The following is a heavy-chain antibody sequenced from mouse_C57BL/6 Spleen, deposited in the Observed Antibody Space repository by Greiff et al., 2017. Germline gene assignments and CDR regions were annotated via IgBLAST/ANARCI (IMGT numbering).Heavy chain of an antibody. CDR3: AIYYDYDEGLYAMDY. D-gene: IGHD2-4*01. Sequence: VKLMESGAELARPGASVKLSCKASGYTFTSYGISWVKQRTGQGLEWIGEIYPRSGNTYYNEKFKGKATLTADKSSSTAYMELRSLTSEDSAVYFCAIYYDYDEGLYAMDYWGQGTSVTVSS. J-gene: IGHJ4*01. CDR1: GYTFTSYG. CDR2: IYPRSGNT. V-gene: IGHV1-81*01.